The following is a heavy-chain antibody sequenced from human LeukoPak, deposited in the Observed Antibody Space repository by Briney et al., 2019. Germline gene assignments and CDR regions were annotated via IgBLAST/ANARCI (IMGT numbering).Heavy chain of an antibody. CDR3: ARASTVVTRGYDY. D-gene: IGHD4-23*01. CDR2: INHSGST. J-gene: IGHJ4*02. Sequence: PSETLSLTCTVSGGSISSYYWSWIRQPPGKGLEWIGEINHSGSTNYNPSLKSRVTISVDTSKNQFSLKLSSVTAADTAVYYCARASTVVTRGYDYWGQGTLVTVSS. V-gene: IGHV4-34*01. CDR1: GGSISSYY.